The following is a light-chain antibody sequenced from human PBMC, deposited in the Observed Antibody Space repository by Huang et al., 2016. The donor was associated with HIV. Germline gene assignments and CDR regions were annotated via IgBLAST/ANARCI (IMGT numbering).Light chain of an antibody. Sequence: DIVMTQSPDSLAVSLGERATINCKSSQSVLYSSNNKNYLAWFQQKAGHPPKLLIYWASTRESGVPDQFSGSGSGTDFTLPISSLQAEDVAVYYCQQYESTPWTFGQGTKVEIK. CDR3: QQYESTPWT. CDR2: WAS. V-gene: IGKV4-1*01. J-gene: IGKJ1*01. CDR1: QSVLYSSNNKNY.